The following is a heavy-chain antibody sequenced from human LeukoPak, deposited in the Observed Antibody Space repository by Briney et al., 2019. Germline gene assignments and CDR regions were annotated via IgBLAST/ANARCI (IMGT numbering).Heavy chain of an antibody. CDR1: GFTFDDYA. CDR2: ISWNSGNI. Sequence: PGGSLRLSCAASGFTFDDYAMPWVRQAPGKGLEWVSGISWNSGNIDYADSVKGRFTISRDNAKNSLYLQMNSLRVEDTALYYCAKDIGSTRYYYYGMDVWGQGTTVTVSS. J-gene: IGHJ6*02. D-gene: IGHD2-2*01. V-gene: IGHV3-9*01. CDR3: AKDIGSTRYYYYGMDV.